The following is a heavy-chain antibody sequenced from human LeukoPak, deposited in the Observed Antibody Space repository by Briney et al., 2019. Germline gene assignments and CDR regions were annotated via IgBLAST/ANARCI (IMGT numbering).Heavy chain of an antibody. V-gene: IGHV3-74*01. CDR1: GFTFSSYW. CDR3: ASRSSGSLLY. D-gene: IGHD6-19*01. J-gene: IGHJ4*02. CDR2: INSDGSST. Sequence: GGSLRLSCAASGFTFSSYWMHWVRQAPGKGLVWVSRINSDGSSTSYADSVRGRFSISRDNAKNTLYLQMNSLRVEDTAVYYCASRSSGSLLYWGQGTLVTVSS.